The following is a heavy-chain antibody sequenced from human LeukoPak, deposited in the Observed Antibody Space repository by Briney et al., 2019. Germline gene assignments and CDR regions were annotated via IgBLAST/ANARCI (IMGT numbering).Heavy chain of an antibody. CDR2: IYYSGST. D-gene: IGHD2-15*01. V-gene: IGHV4-39*01. Sequence: SETLSLTCTVSGGSISSTSYYWGWIRQPPGQGLEWIGSIYYSGSTYYNPSLKSRVTISVDTSKNQFSLKLSSVTAADTAVYYFARRVVAARSVEYYFDYWGQGTLVTVSS. CDR1: GGSISSTSYY. J-gene: IGHJ4*02. CDR3: ARRVVAARSVEYYFDY.